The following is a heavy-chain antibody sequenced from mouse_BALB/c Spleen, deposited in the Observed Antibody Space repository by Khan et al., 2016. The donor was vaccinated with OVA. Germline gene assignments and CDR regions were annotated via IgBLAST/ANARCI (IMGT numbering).Heavy chain of an antibody. CDR2: KNTYTGEP. CDR1: GYTLTNYG. CDR3: ARSNGNYWFAY. Sequence: QIQLVQSGPELKRPGETVKISCKASGYTLTNYGMNWVKQAPGKGLKWMGWKNTYTGEPTYAEDFKGRIAFSLETSASTAYLQINNRKNEDTATYFCARSNGNYWFAYWGQGTLVTVS. D-gene: IGHD2-1*01. V-gene: IGHV9-3-1*01. J-gene: IGHJ3*01.